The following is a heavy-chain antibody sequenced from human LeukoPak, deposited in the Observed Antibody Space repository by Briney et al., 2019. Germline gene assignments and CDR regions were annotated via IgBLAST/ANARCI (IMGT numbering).Heavy chain of an antibody. CDR3: ARGAGYNYPYYFDY. Sequence: GGSLRLSCAASGFTFSSYWMSWVRQAPGKGPEWVANIKQDGGEIYYVDSVKGRFTISRDNSKNTLYLQMNSLRAEDTAVYYCARGAGYNYPYYFDYWGQGTLVTVSS. CDR2: IKQDGGEI. J-gene: IGHJ4*02. CDR1: GFTFSSYW. V-gene: IGHV3-7*03. D-gene: IGHD5-24*01.